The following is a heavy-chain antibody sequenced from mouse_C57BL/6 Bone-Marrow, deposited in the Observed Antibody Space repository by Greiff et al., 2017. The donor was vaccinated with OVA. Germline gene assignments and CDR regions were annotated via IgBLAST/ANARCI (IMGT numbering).Heavy chain of an antibody. CDR2: IDPSDSYT. CDR1: GYTFTSYW. CDR3: ANYYGSSLFAY. V-gene: IGHV1-59*01. J-gene: IGHJ3*01. Sequence: QVQLQQPGAELVRPGPSVKLSCKASGYTFTSYWMHWVKQRPGQGLEWIGVIDPSDSYTNYNQKFKGKATLTVDTSSSTAYMQLSSLTSEDSAVYYCANYYGSSLFAYWGQGTLVTVSA. D-gene: IGHD1-1*01.